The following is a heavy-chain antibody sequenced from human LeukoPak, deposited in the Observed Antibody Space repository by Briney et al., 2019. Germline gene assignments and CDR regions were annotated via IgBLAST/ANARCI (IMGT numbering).Heavy chain of an antibody. Sequence: SETLSLTCTVSGGSISPYYWSWIRQPPGKGLEWIGYIYYSGSTKYNTSLKSRVTISVDTSQNQFSLKLNSVTAADTAVYYCARGGCGGDCYLNWFDPWGQGTLVTVSS. CDR1: GGSISPYY. V-gene: IGHV4-59*01. CDR3: ARGGCGGDCYLNWFDP. CDR2: IYYSGST. J-gene: IGHJ5*02. D-gene: IGHD2-21*02.